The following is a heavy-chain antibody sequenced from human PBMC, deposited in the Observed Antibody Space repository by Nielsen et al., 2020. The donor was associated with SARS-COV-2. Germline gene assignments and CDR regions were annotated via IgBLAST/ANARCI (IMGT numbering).Heavy chain of an antibody. J-gene: IGHJ5*02. CDR3: ARDPRISFGELRFDP. CDR2: IIPILGIA. Sequence: SVKVSCKASGYTFTNYDITWVRQAPGQGLEWMGRIIPILGIANYAQKFQGRVTITADKSTSTAYMELSSLRSEDTAVYYCARDPRISFGELRFDPWGQGTLVTVSS. D-gene: IGHD3-10*01. V-gene: IGHV1-69*04. CDR1: GYTFTNYD.